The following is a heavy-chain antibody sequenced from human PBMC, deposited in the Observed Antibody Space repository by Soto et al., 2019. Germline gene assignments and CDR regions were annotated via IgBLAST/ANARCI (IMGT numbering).Heavy chain of an antibody. CDR2: INHSGST. J-gene: IGHJ6*02. CDR1: GGSFSGYY. CDR3: ARGQGVVVPAAPRGMDV. V-gene: IGHV4-34*01. Sequence: PSETLSLTCAVYGGSFSGYYWSWIRQPPGKGLEWIGEINHSGSTNYNPSLKSRVTISVDTSKNQFSLKLSSVTAADTAVYYCARGQGVVVPAAPRGMDVWGQGTTVTDSS. D-gene: IGHD2-2*01.